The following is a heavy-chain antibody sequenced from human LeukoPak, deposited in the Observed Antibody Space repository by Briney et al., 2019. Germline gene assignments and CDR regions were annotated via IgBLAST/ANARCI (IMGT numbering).Heavy chain of an antibody. CDR3: ARAGEWLSPFDY. Sequence: GGSLRLSCAASGFTFSSYAMSLVRQAPGKGLEWVSAISGSGGSTYYADSVKGRFTISRDNSKNTLYLQMNSLRAEDTAVYYCARAGEWLSPFDYWGQGTLVTVSS. V-gene: IGHV3-23*01. J-gene: IGHJ4*02. D-gene: IGHD3-3*01. CDR1: GFTFSSYA. CDR2: ISGSGGST.